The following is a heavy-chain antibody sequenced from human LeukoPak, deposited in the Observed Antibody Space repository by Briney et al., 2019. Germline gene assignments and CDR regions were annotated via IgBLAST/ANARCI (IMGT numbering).Heavy chain of an antibody. V-gene: IGHV3-30-3*01. D-gene: IGHD3-22*01. Sequence: PGRSLRLSCAASGFSLGSFAMNWVRQAPGKGLEWVAVMVYVGSNKIYADSVKGRFSISRDNSKNTLYLQMNSLRAEDTALYYSPRYGNSGYYTGESDYYYGMDVWGQGTTVTVSS. CDR1: GFSLGSFA. J-gene: IGHJ6*02. CDR2: MVYVGSNK. CDR3: PRYGNSGYYTGESDYYYGMDV.